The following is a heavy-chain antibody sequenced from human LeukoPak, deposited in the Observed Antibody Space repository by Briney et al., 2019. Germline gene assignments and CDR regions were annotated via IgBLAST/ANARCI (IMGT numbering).Heavy chain of an antibody. CDR3: ARDPSLRYFDWLPEYAFDI. Sequence: SETLSLTCAVYGGSFSGYYWGWIRQPPGKGLEWIGSIYYSGSTCYNPSLKSRVTISVDTSKNQFSLKLSSVTAADTAVYYCARDPSLRYFDWLPEYAFDIWGQGTMVTVSS. CDR2: IYYSGST. CDR1: GGSFSGYY. J-gene: IGHJ3*02. D-gene: IGHD3-9*01. V-gene: IGHV4-34*01.